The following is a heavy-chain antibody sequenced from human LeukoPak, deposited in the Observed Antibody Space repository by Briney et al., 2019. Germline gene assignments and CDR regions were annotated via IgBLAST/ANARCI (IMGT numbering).Heavy chain of an antibody. CDR1: GGTFSSYA. J-gene: IGHJ6*03. V-gene: IGHV1-69*06. CDR3: ARSSPTYYYGRAYYYMDV. D-gene: IGHD3-10*02. Sequence: SVKVSCKASGGTFSSYAISWVRQAPGQGLEWMGGIIPIFGTANYAQKFQGRVTITADKSTSTAYMELSSLRSEDTAVYYCARSSPTYYYGRAYYYMDVWGKGTTVTVSS. CDR2: IIPIFGTA.